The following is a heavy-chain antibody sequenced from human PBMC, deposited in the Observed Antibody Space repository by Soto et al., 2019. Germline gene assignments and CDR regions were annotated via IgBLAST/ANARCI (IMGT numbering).Heavy chain of an antibody. J-gene: IGHJ4*02. D-gene: IGHD5-12*01. CDR2: IYYSGST. V-gene: IGHV4-39*01. CDR3: ARRGYSGYDDRRQSPRIHYFDY. Sequence: SETLSLTCTVSGGSISSSSYYWGWIRQPPGKGLEWIGSIYYSGSTYYNPSLKSRVTISVDTSKNQFSLKLSSVTAADTAVYYCARRGYSGYDDRRQSPRIHYFDYWGQGTLVTV. CDR1: GGSISSSSYY.